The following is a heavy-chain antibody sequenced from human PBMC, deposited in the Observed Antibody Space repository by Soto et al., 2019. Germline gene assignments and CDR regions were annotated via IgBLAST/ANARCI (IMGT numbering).Heavy chain of an antibody. CDR2: VTHTKKA. D-gene: IGHD2-15*01. Sequence: SETLSLTCSVSGGSIGNFYWSWIRQSPEKGLEKLGYVTHTKKAKQNPSLNGRLNKTIDTTKIVFSLRLRSVTAADTALYFCARHGYCGGGSCDWFDPWGQGTLVTVSS. CDR1: GGSIGNFY. CDR3: ARHGYCGGGSCDWFDP. J-gene: IGHJ5*02. V-gene: IGHV4-59*08.